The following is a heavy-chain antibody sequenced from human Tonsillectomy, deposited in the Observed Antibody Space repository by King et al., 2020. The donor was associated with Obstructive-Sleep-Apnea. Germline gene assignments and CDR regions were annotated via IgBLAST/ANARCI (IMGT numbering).Heavy chain of an antibody. CDR1: GGTFSSYA. CDR3: ARDDYYDSSGYYYFDY. V-gene: IGHV1-69*01. D-gene: IGHD3-22*01. CDR2: SIPIFVTA. Sequence: VQLVESGAEVKKPGSSVKVSCKASGGTFSSYAISWVRQAPGQGLECMGGSIPIFVTANYAQKFQGRVTITADESTSTAYMALSSLRSEDTAVYYCARDDYYDSSGYYYFDYWGQGTLVTVSS. J-gene: IGHJ4*02.